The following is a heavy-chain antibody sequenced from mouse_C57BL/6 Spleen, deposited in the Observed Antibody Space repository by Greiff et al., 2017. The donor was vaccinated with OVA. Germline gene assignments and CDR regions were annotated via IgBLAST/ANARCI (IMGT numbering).Heavy chain of an antibody. Sequence: QVTLKVSGPGILQSSQTLSLTCSFSGFSLSTSGMGVSWIRHPSGMGLEWLAHIYWDDDKRYNPSLKSRLTISKDTSRNQVFLKITSGDTADTATYYFALYGNYEGYFDVWGTGTTVTVSS. J-gene: IGHJ1*03. CDR1: GFSLSTSGMG. D-gene: IGHD2-1*01. V-gene: IGHV8-12*01. CDR2: IYWDDDK. CDR3: ALYGNYEGYFDV.